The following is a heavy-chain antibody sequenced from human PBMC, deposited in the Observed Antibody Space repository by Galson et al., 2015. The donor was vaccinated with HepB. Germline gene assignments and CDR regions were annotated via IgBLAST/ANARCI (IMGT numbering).Heavy chain of an antibody. CDR3: GVVAALYDAFDI. Sequence: SVKVSCKASGYTFTSYGISWVRQAPGQGLEWMGWISAYNGNTNYAQKLQGRVTMTTDTSTSTAYMELRSLRSDDTAVYYCGVVAALYDAFDIWGQGTMVTVSS. J-gene: IGHJ3*02. CDR1: GYTFTSYG. V-gene: IGHV1-18*04. D-gene: IGHD2-15*01. CDR2: ISAYNGNT.